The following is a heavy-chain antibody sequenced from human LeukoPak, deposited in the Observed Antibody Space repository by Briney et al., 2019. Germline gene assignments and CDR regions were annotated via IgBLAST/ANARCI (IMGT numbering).Heavy chain of an antibody. CDR2: IYHSGST. CDR3: ASCLRDGYNFDY. J-gene: IGHJ4*02. V-gene: IGHV4-34*01. D-gene: IGHD5-24*01. Sequence: SETLSLTCAVYGVSFSGYYWSWIRQPPGKGLEWIGEIYHSGSTNYNPSLKSRVTISVDTSKNQFSLKLSSVTAADTAVYYCASCLRDGYNFDYWGQGTLVTVSS. CDR1: GVSFSGYY.